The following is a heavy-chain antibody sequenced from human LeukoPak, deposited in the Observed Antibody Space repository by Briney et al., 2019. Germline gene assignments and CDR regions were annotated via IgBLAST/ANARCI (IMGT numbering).Heavy chain of an antibody. CDR2: ISYDGSNK. V-gene: IGHV3-30*03. CDR1: GFTFSSYG. Sequence: QPGGSLRLSCAASGFTFSSYGMHWVRQAPGKGLEWVAVISYDGSNKYYADSVKGRFTISRDNSKNTLYLQMNSLRAEDTAVYYCGRASSSWSNYFDYWGQGTLVTVSS. J-gene: IGHJ4*02. D-gene: IGHD6-13*01. CDR3: GRASSSWSNYFDY.